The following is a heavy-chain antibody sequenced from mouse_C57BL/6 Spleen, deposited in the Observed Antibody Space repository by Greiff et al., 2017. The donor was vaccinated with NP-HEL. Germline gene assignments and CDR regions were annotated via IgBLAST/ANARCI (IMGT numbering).Heavy chain of an antibody. CDR3: ARRGITTGYYYAMDY. Sequence: EVNVVESGGGLVKPGGSLKLSCAASGFTFSDYGMHWVRQAPEKGLEWVAYISSGSSTIYYADTVKGRFTISRDNAKNTLFLQMTSLRSEDTAMYYCARRGITTGYYYAMDYWGQGTSVTVSS. CDR1: GFTFSDYG. V-gene: IGHV5-17*01. J-gene: IGHJ4*01. D-gene: IGHD2-4*01. CDR2: ISSGSSTI.